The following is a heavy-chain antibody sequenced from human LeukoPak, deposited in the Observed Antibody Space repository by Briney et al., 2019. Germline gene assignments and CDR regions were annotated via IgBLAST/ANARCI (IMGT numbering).Heavy chain of an antibody. CDR2: LSPDGSST. Sequence: PGGSLRLSCAAAGFTFSSYWMQWVRQAPRKGLVWVSRLSPDGSSTTSADSVKGGFTISRDNAKNTSYLQIGSLRADDTAVYYCTRMRRKAPGLPDLWGQGTLVTVSS. J-gene: IGHJ5*02. CDR1: GFTFSSYW. CDR3: TRMRRKAPGLPDL. D-gene: IGHD5-12*01. V-gene: IGHV3-74*01.